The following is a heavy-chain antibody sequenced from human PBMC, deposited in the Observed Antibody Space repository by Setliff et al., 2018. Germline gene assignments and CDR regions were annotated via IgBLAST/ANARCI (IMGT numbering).Heavy chain of an antibody. CDR3: ARESVVVVTTTNYYYYMDV. CDR2: IIPIFGTT. D-gene: IGHD2-21*02. Sequence: GASVKVSCKASGYTFSSYAMNWVRQAPGQGLEWMGGIIPIFGTTTYPQKFQGRVTITTDESTSTGYMELSSLSSEDTAVYYCARESVVVVTTTNYYYYMDVWGEGTTVTVSS. V-gene: IGHV1-69*05. J-gene: IGHJ6*03. CDR1: GYTFSSYA.